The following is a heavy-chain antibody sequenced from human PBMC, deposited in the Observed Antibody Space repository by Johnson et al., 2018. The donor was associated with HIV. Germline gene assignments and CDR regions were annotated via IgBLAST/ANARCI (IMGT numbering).Heavy chain of an antibody. V-gene: IGHV3-23*04. CDR2: ISGRGDNI. CDR1: GFPYSSFA. J-gene: IGHJ3*02. D-gene: IGHD5-18*01. Sequence: VQLVESGGTVVQPGGSLRLSCETSGFPYSSFAMSWVRQAPGKGLEWPSRISGRGDNIYSVDSVKGRFTISRDNSKNTLYLQMNSLRTEDTAVYYCAKNREYTSGFDAFDIWGRGTMITVSS. CDR3: AKNREYTSGFDAFDI.